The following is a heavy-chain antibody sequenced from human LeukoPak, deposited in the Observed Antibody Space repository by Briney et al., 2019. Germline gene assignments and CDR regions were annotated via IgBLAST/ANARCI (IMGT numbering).Heavy chain of an antibody. D-gene: IGHD2-15*01. CDR1: GFTFDDYA. J-gene: IGHJ5*02. V-gene: IGHV3-43*02. CDR2: ISGDGGST. CDR3: AKDMGPRYCSGGSCYSVDWFDP. Sequence: GGSLRPSCAASGFTFDDYAMHWVRQAPGKGLEWVSLISGDGGSTYYADSVKGRFTISRDNSKNSLYLQMNSLRTEDTALYYCAKDMGPRYCSGGSCYSVDWFDPWGQGTLVTVSS.